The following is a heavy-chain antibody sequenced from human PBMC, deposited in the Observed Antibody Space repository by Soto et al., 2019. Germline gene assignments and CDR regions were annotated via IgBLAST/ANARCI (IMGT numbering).Heavy chain of an antibody. J-gene: IGHJ6*02. D-gene: IGHD6-19*01. V-gene: IGHV6-1*01. Sequence: SQTLSLTCSISGDSVYSNSAAWNWIRQSPSRGLEWLGRTYYRSKWYNDYAVSVKSRITINPDTSKNQFSLQLNSVTPEDTAVYYCARETVGPVACHPFYYYYGMDVWGQAITVTVSS. CDR3: ARETVGPVACHPFYYYYGMDV. CDR1: GDSVYSNSAA. CDR2: TYYRSKWYN.